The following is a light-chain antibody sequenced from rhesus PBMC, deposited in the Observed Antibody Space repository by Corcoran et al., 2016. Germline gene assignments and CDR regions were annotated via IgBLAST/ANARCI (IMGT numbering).Light chain of an antibody. CDR1: QSVSSS. J-gene: IGKJ4*01. V-gene: IGKV3-42*03. CDR2: GAA. CDR3: QQYSKWPLA. Sequence: EIVMTQSPATLSLSSGERATLSCRASQSVSSSLAWYQQTPGQAPRLIIDGAARRSTDIPDRFSGCGSGTEFTLTISSLEPEGFAVYYCQQYSKWPLAFGGGTKVGIK.